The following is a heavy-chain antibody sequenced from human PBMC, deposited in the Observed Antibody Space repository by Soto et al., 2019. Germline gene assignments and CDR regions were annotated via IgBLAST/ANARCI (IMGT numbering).Heavy chain of an antibody. Sequence: QVQLVESGGGVVQPGRSLRLSCAASGFTFSSYGMHWVRQAPGKGLEWVAVISYDGSNKYYADSVKGRFTISRDNSKNTLYLQMNSLRAEETAVYYCAKDRVWFGELLPETAGIYFDYWGQGTLVTVSS. V-gene: IGHV3-30*18. CDR2: ISYDGSNK. J-gene: IGHJ4*02. D-gene: IGHD3-10*01. CDR1: GFTFSSYG. CDR3: AKDRVWFGELLPETAGIYFDY.